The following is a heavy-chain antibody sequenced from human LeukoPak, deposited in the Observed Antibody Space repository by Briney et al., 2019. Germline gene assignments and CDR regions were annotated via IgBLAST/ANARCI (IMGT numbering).Heavy chain of an antibody. CDR1: GDSVSSNSAA. CDR2: TYYRSKWYN. V-gene: IGHV6-1*01. CDR3: ARGTPSSGWYTFDY. J-gene: IGHJ4*02. D-gene: IGHD6-19*01. Sequence: SQTLSLTCAISGDSVSSNSAAWNWLRQSPSRGLEWLGRTYYRSKWYNDYAVSVKSRITINPDTSKNQFSLQLNSVTPEDTAVYYCARGTPSSGWYTFDYWGQGTLVTVSS.